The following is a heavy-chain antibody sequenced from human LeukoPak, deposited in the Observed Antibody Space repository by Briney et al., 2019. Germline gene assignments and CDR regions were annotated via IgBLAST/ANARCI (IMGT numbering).Heavy chain of an antibody. CDR3: ARAHAWNYYYYGMDV. D-gene: IGHD5-12*01. CDR1: GFTGSSNY. J-gene: IGHJ6*02. CDR2: IYSGAGA. V-gene: IGHV3-53*01. Sequence: GGSLRLSCAASGFTGSSNYMSWVRQAPGKGLEWVSIIYSGAGAYYADSVKGRFTISRDNSKNTLYLQMNSLRPEDTAVYYCARAHAWNYYYYGMDVWGRGTTVTVSS.